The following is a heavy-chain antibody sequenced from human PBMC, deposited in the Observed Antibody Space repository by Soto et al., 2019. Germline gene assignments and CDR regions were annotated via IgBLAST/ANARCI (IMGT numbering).Heavy chain of an antibody. V-gene: IGHV3-30*18. D-gene: IGHD3-10*01. J-gene: IGHJ5*02. Sequence: LRLSCAASGFTFSSYGMHLVRQAPFKGLEWVAVISYDGSNKYYADSVKGRFTISRDNSKNTLYLQMNSLRAEDTAVYYCAKDIEATGSGSYYNVNWFDPWGQGTLVTVSS. CDR1: GFTFSSYG. CDR3: AKDIEATGSGSYYNVNWFDP. CDR2: ISYDGSNK.